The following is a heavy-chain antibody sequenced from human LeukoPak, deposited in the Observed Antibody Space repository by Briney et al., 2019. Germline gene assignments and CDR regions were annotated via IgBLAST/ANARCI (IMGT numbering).Heavy chain of an antibody. CDR3: ARGAGWYNY. CDR1: GGSISSYY. V-gene: IGHV4-59*01. CDR2: IYYSGNT. Sequence: SETLSLTCTVSGGSISSYYWSWLRQPPGKGLEWIGYIYYSGNTNYNPSLKSRVTISVDTSKNQFSLKLSSVTAADTAIYYCARGAGWYNYWGQGTLVTVSS. J-gene: IGHJ4*02. D-gene: IGHD6-19*01.